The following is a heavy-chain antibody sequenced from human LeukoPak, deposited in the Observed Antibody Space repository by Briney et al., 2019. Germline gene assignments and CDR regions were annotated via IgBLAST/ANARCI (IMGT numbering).Heavy chain of an antibody. CDR3: AKSREEIRGLDAFDI. Sequence: SETLSLTCSVSGGSISSDDYCWNWIRQHPGKGLEWIGYIYYSGSTYYNPSLKSRVALSVDTSKNQFSLKLSSLTAADTAVYYCAKSREEIRGLDAFDIWGHGTMVTVSS. J-gene: IGHJ3*02. V-gene: IGHV4-31*03. D-gene: IGHD5-24*01. CDR2: IYYSGST. CDR1: GGSISSDDYC.